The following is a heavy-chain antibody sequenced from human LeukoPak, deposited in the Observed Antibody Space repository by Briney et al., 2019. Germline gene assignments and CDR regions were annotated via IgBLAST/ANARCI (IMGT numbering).Heavy chain of an antibody. V-gene: IGHV4-34*01. D-gene: IGHD3-10*01. Sequence: PSETLSLTCAVYGGSFSGYYWSWIRQPPGKGLEWIGEINHSGSTNHNPSLKSRVTISVDTSKNQFSLKLSSVTAADTAVYYCARAPWGSGRGNWFDPWGQGTLVTVSS. J-gene: IGHJ5*02. CDR2: INHSGST. CDR3: ARAPWGSGRGNWFDP. CDR1: GGSFSGYY.